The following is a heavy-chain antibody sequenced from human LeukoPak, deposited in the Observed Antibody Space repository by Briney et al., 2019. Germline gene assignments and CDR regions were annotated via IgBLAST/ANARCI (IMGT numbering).Heavy chain of an antibody. CDR1: GYTFTVYY. CDR2: INPNSGGT. V-gene: IGHV1-2*02. D-gene: IGHD6-19*01. Sequence: VASVTVSFKASGYTFTVYYMHWVRQAPGQGLEWMGWINPNSGGTNYAQKFQGRVTMTRDTSISTAYMELSRLRSDDTAVYYCAREIAVAGTRDFDYWGQGTLVTVSS. J-gene: IGHJ4*02. CDR3: AREIAVAGTRDFDY.